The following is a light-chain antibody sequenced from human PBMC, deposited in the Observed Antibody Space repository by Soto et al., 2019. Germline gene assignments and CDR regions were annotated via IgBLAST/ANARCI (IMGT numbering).Light chain of an antibody. Sequence: QSVRTQPPSVSGSPGQSVAISCTGTSSDIVAYSRASWDQQPAGTAPKLMIYDVNSRPSGVPDRFSGSKSGNTASLTISGIQVDDEADYYCSSFTSSNSYVLGIGTKVTV. J-gene: IGLJ1*01. CDR1: SSDIVAYSR. V-gene: IGLV2-18*02. CDR3: SSFTSSNSYV. CDR2: DVN.